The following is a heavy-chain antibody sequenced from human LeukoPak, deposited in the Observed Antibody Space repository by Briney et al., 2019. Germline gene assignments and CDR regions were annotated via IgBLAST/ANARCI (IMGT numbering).Heavy chain of an antibody. Sequence: GASVKVSCKASGGTFSSYAISWVRQAPGQGLEWMGRIIPIFGIANYAQKFQGRVTITADKSTSTAYVELSSLRSEDTAVYYCARVDAAAASSVYYYGMDVWGQGTTVTVSS. CDR1: GGTFSSYA. V-gene: IGHV1-69*04. CDR2: IIPIFGIA. D-gene: IGHD6-13*01. CDR3: ARVDAAAASSVYYYGMDV. J-gene: IGHJ6*02.